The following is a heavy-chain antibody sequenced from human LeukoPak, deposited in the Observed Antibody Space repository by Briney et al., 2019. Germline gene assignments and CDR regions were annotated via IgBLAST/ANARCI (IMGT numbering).Heavy chain of an antibody. CDR3: AKDYSSGWYHLYYYYYGMDV. J-gene: IGHJ6*02. V-gene: IGHV3-30*18. CDR1: GFTFSSYG. Sequence: GGSLRLSCAASGFTFSSYGMHWVRQAPGKGLEWVVVISYDGSNKYYADSVKGRFTISRDNSKNTLYLQMNSLRAEDTAVYYCAKDYSSGWYHLYYYYYGMDVWGQGTTVTVSS. CDR2: ISYDGSNK. D-gene: IGHD6-19*01.